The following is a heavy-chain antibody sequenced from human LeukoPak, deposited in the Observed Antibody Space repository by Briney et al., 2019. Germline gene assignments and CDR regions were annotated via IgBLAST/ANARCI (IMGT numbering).Heavy chain of an antibody. V-gene: IGHV3-23*01. Sequence: QPGGSLRLSCAPSGFTFSNSAMSWVRQAPGKGLEWVSIISDSGGNTFYADSVEGRFTISRDNSKSTLYLQMNSLRAEDTAVYYCARGHSSSWSNWFDPWGQGTLVTVTS. J-gene: IGHJ5*02. CDR3: ARGHSSSWSNWFDP. CDR2: ISDSGGNT. D-gene: IGHD6-13*01. CDR1: GFTFSNSA.